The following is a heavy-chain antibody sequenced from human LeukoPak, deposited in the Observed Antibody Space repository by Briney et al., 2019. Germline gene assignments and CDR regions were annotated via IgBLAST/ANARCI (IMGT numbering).Heavy chain of an antibody. Sequence: QPGGSLRLSCAASGFTFSSYAMSWVRQAPGKGLEWVSATSGSGGSTYYADSVKGRFTISRDNSKNTLYLQMNSLRAEDTAVYYCAKDRRYCSSTSCYTHLYYYYYYMDVWGKGTTVTVSS. CDR3: AKDRRYCSSTSCYTHLYYYYYYMDV. V-gene: IGHV3-23*01. CDR1: GFTFSSYA. J-gene: IGHJ6*03. D-gene: IGHD2-2*02. CDR2: TSGSGGST.